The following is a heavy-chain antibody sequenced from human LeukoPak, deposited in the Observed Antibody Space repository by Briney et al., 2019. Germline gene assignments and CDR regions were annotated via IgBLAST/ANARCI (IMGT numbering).Heavy chain of an antibody. D-gene: IGHD3-3*01. CDR1: GGTFSSYT. J-gene: IGHJ6*03. CDR2: IIPIFGTA. Sequence: ASVKVSCKASGGTFSSYTISWVRQAPGQGLEWMGGIIPIFGTANYAQKFQGRVTITADESTSTAYMELSSLRSEDTAVYYCAKVTVLRFLPGSYMDVWGKGTTVTVSS. CDR3: AKVTVLRFLPGSYMDV. V-gene: IGHV1-69*01.